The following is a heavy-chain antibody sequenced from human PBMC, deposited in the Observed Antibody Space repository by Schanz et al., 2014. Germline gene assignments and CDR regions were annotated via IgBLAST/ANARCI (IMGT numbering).Heavy chain of an antibody. CDR2: INPNSGGT. J-gene: IGHJ4*02. V-gene: IGHV1-2*02. CDR1: GYTFTGYY. Sequence: QVQLVESGAEVKKPGASVKVSCTASGYTFTGYYMHWVRQAPGQGLEWMGRINPNSGGTNYAQKFQGRVTMTRDTSISTAYMELSSLRSDDTAVYYCARELRLEYYFDYWGQGTQVTVSS. D-gene: IGHD4-17*01. CDR3: ARELRLEYYFDY.